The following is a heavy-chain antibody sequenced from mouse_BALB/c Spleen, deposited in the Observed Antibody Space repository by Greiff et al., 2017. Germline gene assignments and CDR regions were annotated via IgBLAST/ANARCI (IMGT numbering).Heavy chain of an antibody. J-gene: IGHJ3*01. Sequence: EVKLQESGPGLVKPSQSLSLTCTVTGYSITSDYAWNWIRQFPGNKLEWMGYISYSGSTSYNPSLKSRISITRDTSKNQFFLQLNSVTTEDTATYYCARANWDEVRFAYWGQGTLVTVSA. CDR2: ISYSGST. D-gene: IGHD4-1*01. CDR1: GYSITSDYA. V-gene: IGHV3-2*02. CDR3: ARANWDEVRFAY.